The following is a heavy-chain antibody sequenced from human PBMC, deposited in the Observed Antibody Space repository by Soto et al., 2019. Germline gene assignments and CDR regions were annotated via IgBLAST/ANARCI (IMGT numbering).Heavy chain of an antibody. V-gene: IGHV4-31*03. CDR1: GGSISSAGYY. CDR2: IYYSGST. CDR3: ARFSYDFWSALGSYGMDV. D-gene: IGHD3-3*01. Sequence: TLSLTCTVSGGSISSAGYYWSWIRQHPGEGLEWIGYIYYSGSTYYNPSLESRVTISVDTSKNQFALKLSSVTAADTAVYYCARFSYDFWSALGSYGMDVWGQGTTVTVSS. J-gene: IGHJ6*02.